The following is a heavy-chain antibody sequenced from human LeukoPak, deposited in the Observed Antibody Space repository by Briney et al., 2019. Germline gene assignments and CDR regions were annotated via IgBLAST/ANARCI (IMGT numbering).Heavy chain of an antibody. V-gene: IGHV3-72*01. Sequence: GGSLRLSCTASGFSFSDHYMDWVRQAPGKGLEWVGRSRNKAQSYTTEFAASVKGRFTISRDDSKNSVYLQMNSLKTEDTAVYYCARIYNFGFDIWGQGTMVTVSS. CDR3: ARIYNFGFDI. CDR1: GFSFSDHY. J-gene: IGHJ3*02. CDR2: SRNKAQSYTT. D-gene: IGHD1-1*01.